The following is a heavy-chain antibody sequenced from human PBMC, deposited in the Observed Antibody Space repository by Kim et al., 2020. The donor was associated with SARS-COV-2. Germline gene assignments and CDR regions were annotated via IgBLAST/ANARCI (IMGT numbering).Heavy chain of an antibody. J-gene: IGHJ6*02. CDR2: ISSSGTTI. Sequence: GGSLRLSCAASGFTFSSYEMNWVRQAPGKGLEWVSYISSSGTTIYHADSVKGRFTVSRDNAKNSLYLQMNSLRAEDTAVYYCARGAYCISTNCYYYYGLDVWGQGTTVTVSS. CDR3: ARGAYCISTNCYYYYGLDV. D-gene: IGHD2-2*01. V-gene: IGHV3-48*03. CDR1: GFTFSSYE.